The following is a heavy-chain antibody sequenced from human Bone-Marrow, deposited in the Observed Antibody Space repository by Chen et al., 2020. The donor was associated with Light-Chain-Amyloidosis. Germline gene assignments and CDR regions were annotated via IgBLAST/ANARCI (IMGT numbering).Heavy chain of an antibody. Sequence: DVQLVETGGDLIQPGGSLRLSCAASGFTVSGNYMSWVRQAPGKGLEWVSLIYPGGTTFYADAVRGRFTISRDSSENTLYLQMNSLRAGDTALYFCARETSGSGWTFMDVWGQGTTVIVSS. J-gene: IGHJ6*02. CDR1: GFTVSGNY. CDR3: ARETSGSGWTFMDV. CDR2: IYPGGTT. V-gene: IGHV3-53*02. D-gene: IGHD6-19*01.